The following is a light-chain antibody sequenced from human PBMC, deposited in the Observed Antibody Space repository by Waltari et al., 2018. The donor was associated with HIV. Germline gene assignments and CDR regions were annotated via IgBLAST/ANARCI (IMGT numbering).Light chain of an antibody. Sequence: QSALTQPRSVSGSPGQSVTGSCTGPSSDHGDYNYVPWYQQHPGKAPKLVVFDVTKRPSGLPYRCSGSESGDPASLTISGLQAEDAAAYYSCSFAGSYNLGFGGGTKLAV. CDR1: SSDHGDYNY. V-gene: IGLV2-11*01. CDR2: DVT. CDR3: CSFAGSYNLG. J-gene: IGLJ3*02.